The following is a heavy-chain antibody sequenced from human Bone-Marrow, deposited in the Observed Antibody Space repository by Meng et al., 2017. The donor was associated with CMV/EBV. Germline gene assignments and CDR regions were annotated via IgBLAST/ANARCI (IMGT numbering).Heavy chain of an antibody. D-gene: IGHD2-2*01. CDR1: GFTFSSYS. CDR2: ISSSSTI. V-gene: IGHV3-48*04. J-gene: IGHJ3*02. Sequence: GESLKISCAASGFTFSSYSMNWVRQAPGKGLEWVSYISSSSTIYYADSVKGRFTISRDNAKNSLYLQMNSLRAEDTAVYYCANLNGGDIVVVPAAIDIGYDAFDIWGQGTMVTVSS. CDR3: ANLNGGDIVVVPAAIDIGYDAFDI.